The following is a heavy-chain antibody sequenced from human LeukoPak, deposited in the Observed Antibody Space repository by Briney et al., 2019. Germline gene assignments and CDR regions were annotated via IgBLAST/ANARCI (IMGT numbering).Heavy chain of an antibody. J-gene: IGHJ4*02. CDR2: IHSGGST. CDR3: ASHEAHDYSNYIDY. CDR1: GFTVSSNY. Sequence: GGSLRLSCAASGFTVSSNYMSWVRQAPGKGLEWVSVIHSGGSTYYADSVKGRFTISRDNSKNTLYLQMNSLRAEDTAVYYCASHEAHDYSNYIDYWGQGTLVTVSS. D-gene: IGHD4-11*01. V-gene: IGHV3-53*01.